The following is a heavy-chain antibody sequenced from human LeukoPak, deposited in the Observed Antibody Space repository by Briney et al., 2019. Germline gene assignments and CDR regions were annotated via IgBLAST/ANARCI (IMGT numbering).Heavy chain of an antibody. J-gene: IGHJ6*02. CDR3: ARDRSGYNFYGMDV. D-gene: IGHD3-22*01. CDR2: INHSGST. Sequence: SETLSLTCAVYGGSFSAYYWSWIRQPPGKGLEWIGEINHSGSTNYNPSLKSRVTISVDTSKNQFSLKLSSVTAADTAVYYCARDRSGYNFYGMDVWGQGTTVTVSS. CDR1: GGSFSAYY. V-gene: IGHV4-34*01.